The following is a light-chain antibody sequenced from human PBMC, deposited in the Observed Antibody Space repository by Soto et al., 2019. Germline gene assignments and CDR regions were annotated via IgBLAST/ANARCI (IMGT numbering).Light chain of an antibody. V-gene: IGLV2-14*01. J-gene: IGLJ2*01. CDR2: AVS. Sequence: QSALTQPASVSGSPGQSITISCTGTSSDVGGYHYVSWYQQHPGKAPKPMIYAVSHRPSGVSNPFSGSKSGNTASLTISGLQAEDEADYYCSSYTSSSTVVFGGGTKLTVL. CDR1: SSDVGGYHY. CDR3: SSYTSSSTVV.